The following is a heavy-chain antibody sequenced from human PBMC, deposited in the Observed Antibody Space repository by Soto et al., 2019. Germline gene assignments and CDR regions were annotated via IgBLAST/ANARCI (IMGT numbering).Heavy chain of an antibody. J-gene: IGHJ6*02. CDR1: GYSFTSYW. D-gene: IGHD5-18*01. CDR3: ARQNSYAWYYGMDV. CDR2: IYPGDSDT. Sequence: GESLNISCKGSGYSFTSYWIGWLRQMPGKGLVWMGIIYPGDSDTRYSPSFQCQVTISADKSISSAYLQWSSLKASDTAMYYCARQNSYAWYYGMDVWGQGTPVTVSS. V-gene: IGHV5-51*01.